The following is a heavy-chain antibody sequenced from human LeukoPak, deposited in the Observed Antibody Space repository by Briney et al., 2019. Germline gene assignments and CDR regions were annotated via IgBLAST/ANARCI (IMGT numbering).Heavy chain of an antibody. CDR2: MNPNSGNT. J-gene: IGHJ4*02. CDR3: ARGNSGYDLYYFDY. V-gene: IGHV1-8*01. Sequence: ASVKVSCKASGYTFTSYDINWVRQATGQGLERMGWMNPNSGNTGYAQKFQGRVTMTRNTSISTAYMELSSLRSEDTAVYYCARGNSGYDLYYFDYWGQGTLVTVSS. CDR1: GYTFTSYD. D-gene: IGHD5-12*01.